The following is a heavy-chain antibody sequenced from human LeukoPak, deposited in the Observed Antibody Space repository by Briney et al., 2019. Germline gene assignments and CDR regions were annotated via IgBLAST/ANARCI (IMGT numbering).Heavy chain of an antibody. CDR3: ARASGYSYGVDAFDI. Sequence: QPGRSLRLSCAASGFTFSSYAMHWVRQAPGKGLEWVAVISYDGSNKYYADSVKGRFTISRDNSKNTLYLQMNSLRAEDTAVYYCARASGYSYGVDAFDIWGQGTMVTVSS. V-gene: IGHV3-30-3*01. CDR2: ISYDGSNK. CDR1: GFTFSSYA. J-gene: IGHJ3*02. D-gene: IGHD5-18*01.